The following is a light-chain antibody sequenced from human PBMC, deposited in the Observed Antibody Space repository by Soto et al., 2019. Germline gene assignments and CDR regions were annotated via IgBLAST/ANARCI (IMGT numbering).Light chain of an antibody. CDR2: GVI. V-gene: IGLV2-14*01. CDR1: NSDVNY. J-gene: IGLJ1*01. CDR3: SSSISSNTFV. Sequence: QSVLTQPASVSGAPGQSITISCTATNSDVNYVSWHQQHPGKAPKLMIYGVINRSSGVSTRFSGSKSGNTASLTISGLQAEDEADHYCSSSISSNTFVFGTGTKVTVL.